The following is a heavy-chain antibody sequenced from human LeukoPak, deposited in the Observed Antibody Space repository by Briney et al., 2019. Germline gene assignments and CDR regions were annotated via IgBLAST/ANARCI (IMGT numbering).Heavy chain of an antibody. Sequence: GGSLRLSCAASGFTFSSYGMHWVRQAPGKGLEWVVFIRYDGSNKYYTDSVKGRFTISRDNSKNTLYLQMNGLRAEDTALYYCAKEEYSSSSADYWGQGTLVTVSS. CDR2: IRYDGSNK. CDR3: AKEEYSSSSADY. J-gene: IGHJ4*02. CDR1: GFTFSSYG. V-gene: IGHV3-30*02. D-gene: IGHD6-6*01.